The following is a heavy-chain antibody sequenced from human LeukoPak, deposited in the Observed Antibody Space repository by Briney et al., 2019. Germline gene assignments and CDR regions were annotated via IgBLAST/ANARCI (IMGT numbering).Heavy chain of an antibody. Sequence: SVKVSCKASGGTFSSYAISWVRQAPGQGLEWMGRIIPILGIANYAQKFQGRVTITADKSTSTAYMELSSLRSEDTAVYYCARPGYGGNIIAFDIWGQGTMVTVSS. J-gene: IGHJ3*02. CDR2: IIPILGIA. V-gene: IGHV1-69*04. CDR3: ARPGYGGNIIAFDI. CDR1: GGTFSSYA. D-gene: IGHD4-23*01.